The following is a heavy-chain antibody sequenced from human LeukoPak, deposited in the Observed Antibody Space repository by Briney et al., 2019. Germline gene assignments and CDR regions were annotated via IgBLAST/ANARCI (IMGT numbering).Heavy chain of an antibody. D-gene: IGHD6-13*01. CDR1: GGSFSGYY. J-gene: IGHJ5*02. CDR2: IYHSGST. CDR3: ARHERGLAAAAS. V-gene: IGHV4-38-2*01. Sequence: SETLSLTCAVYGGSFSGYYWGWIRQPPGKGLEWIGSIYHSGSTYYNPSLKSRVTISVDTSKNQFSLKLNSVTAADTAVYYCARHERGLAAAASWGQGTLVTVSS.